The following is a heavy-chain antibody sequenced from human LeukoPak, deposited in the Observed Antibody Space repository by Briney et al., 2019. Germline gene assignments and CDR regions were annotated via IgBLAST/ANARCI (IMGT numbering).Heavy chain of an antibody. CDR3: ARGVRIAVARGRYYFDY. V-gene: IGHV1-2*02. CDR1: GYTFTGYY. Sequence: ASVKVSCKASGYTFTGYYMHWVRQAPGQGLEWMGWINPNSGGTNYAQKFQGRVTMTRDTSISTAYMELSRLRSDDTAVHYCARGVRIAVARGRYYFDYWGQGTLVTVSS. J-gene: IGHJ4*02. CDR2: INPNSGGT. D-gene: IGHD6-19*01.